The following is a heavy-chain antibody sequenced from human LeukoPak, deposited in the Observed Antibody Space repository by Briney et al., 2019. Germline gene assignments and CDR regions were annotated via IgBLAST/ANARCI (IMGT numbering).Heavy chain of an antibody. J-gene: IGHJ4*02. D-gene: IGHD3-3*01. V-gene: IGHV3-23*01. CDR1: GFTFSSYA. CDR3: AKDLEPKSSYYDFWSGYSGFDY. Sequence: GGSLRLSCAASGFTFSSYAMSWVCQAPGKGLEWVSAISGSGGSTYYADSVKGRFTISRDNSKNTLYLQMNSLRAEDTAVYYCAKDLEPKSSYYDFWSGYSGFDYWGQGTLVTVSS. CDR2: ISGSGGST.